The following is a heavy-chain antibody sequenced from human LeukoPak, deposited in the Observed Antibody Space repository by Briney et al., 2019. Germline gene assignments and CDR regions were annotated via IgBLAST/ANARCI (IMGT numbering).Heavy chain of an antibody. D-gene: IGHD3-9*01. J-gene: IGHJ4*02. CDR3: ARDQDMNIWTCYYNVIGY. CDR2: INPSGGST. CDR1: GYTFTSYY. V-gene: IGHV1-46*01. Sequence: ASVKVSYKASGYTFTSYYMHWVRQAPGQGLEWMGIINPSGGSTSYAQKFQGRVTMTRDTSTSTAYMEQSSVRSEDTPVYYSARDQDMNIWTCYYNVIGYWGQGTLVTVSS.